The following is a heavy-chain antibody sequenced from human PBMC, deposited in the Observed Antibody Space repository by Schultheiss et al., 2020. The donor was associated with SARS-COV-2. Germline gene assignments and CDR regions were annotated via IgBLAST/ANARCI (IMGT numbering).Heavy chain of an antibody. CDR2: INHSGST. J-gene: IGHJ5*02. Sequence: SQTLSLTCTVSGGSVSSGSYYWSWIRQPPGKGLEWIGEINHSGSTNYNPSLKSRVTISVDTSKNQFSLKLSSVTAADTAVYYCARAIAAAGIWFDPWGQGTLVTVSS. V-gene: IGHV4-39*07. D-gene: IGHD6-13*01. CDR1: GGSVSSGSYY. CDR3: ARAIAAAGIWFDP.